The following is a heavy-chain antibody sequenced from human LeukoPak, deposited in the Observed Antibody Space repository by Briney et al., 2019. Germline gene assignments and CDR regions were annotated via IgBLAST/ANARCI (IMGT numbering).Heavy chain of an antibody. J-gene: IGHJ5*02. CDR2: INAGNGNT. CDR1: GYTFTSYA. Sequence: ASVKVSCKASGYTFTSYAMHWVRQAPGQRLEWMGWINAGNGNTKYSQKFQGRVTITRDTSARTAYMELSSLRSEDTAVYYCARDGLDGYSGYDSAWFDPWGQGTLVTVSS. V-gene: IGHV1-3*01. CDR3: ARDGLDGYSGYDSAWFDP. D-gene: IGHD5-12*01.